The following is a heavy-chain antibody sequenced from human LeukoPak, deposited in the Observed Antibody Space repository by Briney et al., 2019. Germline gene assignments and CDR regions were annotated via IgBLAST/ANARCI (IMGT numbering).Heavy chain of an antibody. V-gene: IGHV5-51*01. CDR1: GSSFTSDW. Sequence: GASLQISCKGSGSSFTSDWIGWVRPLPGKGLEWMGIIYPGDSDTRYSPSFQGQVTISADKSISTAYLQWNSLKASDTAMYYCARRVRATGNFDYWGQGTLVTVSS. J-gene: IGHJ4*02. CDR3: ARRVRATGNFDY. CDR2: IYPGDSDT. D-gene: IGHD1-1*01.